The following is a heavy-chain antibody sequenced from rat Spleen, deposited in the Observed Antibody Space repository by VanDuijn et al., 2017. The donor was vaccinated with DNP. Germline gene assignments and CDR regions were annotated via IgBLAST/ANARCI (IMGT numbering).Heavy chain of an antibody. V-gene: IGHV2S12*01. CDR3: ARFIAGYYFDY. D-gene: IGHD4-3*01. J-gene: IGHJ2*01. CDR2: ISSGGST. CDR1: GFSLTSYG. Sequence: QVQLKESGPGLVQPSQTLSLTCTVSGFSLTSYGVSWVRQPPGKGLEWIAAISSGGSTYYNSALKSRLSISRDTSKSQVFLKMNSLQTEDTAMYFCARFIAGYYFDYWGQGVMVTVSS.